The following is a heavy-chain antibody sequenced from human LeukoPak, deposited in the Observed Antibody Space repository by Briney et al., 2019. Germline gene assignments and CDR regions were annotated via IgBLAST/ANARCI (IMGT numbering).Heavy chain of an antibody. J-gene: IGHJ4*02. Sequence: GGSLRLSCAASGFTFSSYDMHWVRQATGKGLEWVSAIGTAGDTYYPGSVKGRFTISRENAKNSLYLQMNSLRAGDTAVYYCARGLLRDGYTYTYSFDYWGQGALVTVSS. D-gene: IGHD5-18*01. CDR3: ARGLLRDGYTYTYSFDY. CDR2: IGTAGDT. CDR1: GFTFSSYD. V-gene: IGHV3-13*01.